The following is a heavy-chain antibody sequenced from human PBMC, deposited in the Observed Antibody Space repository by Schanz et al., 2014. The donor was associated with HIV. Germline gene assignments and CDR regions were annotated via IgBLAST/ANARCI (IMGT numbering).Heavy chain of an antibody. CDR1: GFIFRDYA. CDR3: AKDLVTMAHYYYYYGMDV. D-gene: IGHD3-10*01. CDR2: ISYDRSHK. V-gene: IGHV3-30*04. J-gene: IGHJ6*02. Sequence: QVQLVESGGGVVQPGRSLRLSCAGSGFIFRDYALHWVRQAPGKGLEWVAVISYDRSHKYYADSVKGRFTISRDNSKNTLFLQMNSLRAEDTAVYYCAKDLVTMAHYYYYYGMDVWGQGTTVTVSS.